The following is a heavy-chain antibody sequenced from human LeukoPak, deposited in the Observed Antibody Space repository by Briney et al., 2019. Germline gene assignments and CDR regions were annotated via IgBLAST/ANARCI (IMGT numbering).Heavy chain of an antibody. CDR1: GFTFDDYA. J-gene: IGHJ4*02. Sequence: GRSLRLSCAASGFTFDDYAMHWVRQAPGKGLGWVSGISWNSGSIGYADSVKGRFTISRDNAKNSLYLQMNSLRAEDTALYYCARGGRALVPFDYWGQGTLVTVSS. CDR2: ISWNSGSI. CDR3: ARGGRALVPFDY. V-gene: IGHV3-9*01. D-gene: IGHD6-13*01.